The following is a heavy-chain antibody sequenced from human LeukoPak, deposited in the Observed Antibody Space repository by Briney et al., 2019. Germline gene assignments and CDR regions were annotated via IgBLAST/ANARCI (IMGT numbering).Heavy chain of an antibody. V-gene: IGHV4-30-2*01. D-gene: IGHD3-10*01. J-gene: IGHJ3*02. CDR3: ASRYLGAGAFDI. Sequence: SETLSLTCAVSGGSISSGGYSWSWIRQPPGKGLEWIGYIYHSGSAYYNPSLKSRVTISVDRSKNQFSLKLSSVTAAGTAVYYCASRYLGAGAFDIWGQGTMVTVSS. CDR1: GGSISSGGYS. CDR2: IYHSGSA.